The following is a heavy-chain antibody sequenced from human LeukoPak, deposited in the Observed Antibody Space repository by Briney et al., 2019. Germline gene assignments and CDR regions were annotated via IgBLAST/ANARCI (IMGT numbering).Heavy chain of an antibody. J-gene: IGHJ4*02. CDR3: ARDSLGSPFDY. V-gene: IGHV3-23*01. CDR1: GFAFSNYG. CDR2: ITGSGGTT. Sequence: GGSLWLSCAASGFAFSNYGMNWVRQAPGKGLEWVSGITGSGGTTYYADSVKGRFTISRDNSKNTLYLQMNSPRAEDTAVYYCARDSLGSPFDYWGQGTLVTVSS.